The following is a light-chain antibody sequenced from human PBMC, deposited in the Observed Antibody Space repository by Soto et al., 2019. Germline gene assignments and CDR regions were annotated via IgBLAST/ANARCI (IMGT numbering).Light chain of an antibody. CDR1: QGISSA. V-gene: IGKV1-13*02. Sequence: ALQLTQSPSSLSASVGDRVTITCRASQGISSALAGYQQKPGKAPKLLIYDASSLESGVPSRFSGSGSGTDFTLTISSLQPEDFAAYYCQQFNSYPLTFGGGTKVEIK. CDR2: DAS. CDR3: QQFNSYPLT. J-gene: IGKJ4*01.